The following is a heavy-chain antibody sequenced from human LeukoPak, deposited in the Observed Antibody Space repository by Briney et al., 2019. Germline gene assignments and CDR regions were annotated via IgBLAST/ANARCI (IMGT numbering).Heavy chain of an antibody. J-gene: IGHJ5*02. V-gene: IGHV4-34*01. D-gene: IGHD3-10*01. CDR2: INHSGST. CDR1: GGSLSNYY. Sequence: SETLSLTCAVYGGSLSNYYWSWIRQPSPGKGLEWIGEINHSGSTNYNPSLKSRVTISVGMSKNQFSLELSYVTAADTAVYYCARGPASGSNFAWFDPWGQGTLVTVSS. CDR3: ARGPASGSNFAWFDP.